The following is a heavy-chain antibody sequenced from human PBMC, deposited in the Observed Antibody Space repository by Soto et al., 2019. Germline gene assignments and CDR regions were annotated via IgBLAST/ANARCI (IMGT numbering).Heavy chain of an antibody. CDR3: AAPPPPFGY. CDR2: ISAYNGNT. J-gene: IGHJ4*02. V-gene: IGHV1-18*01. D-gene: IGHD3-10*01. Sequence: QVQLVQSGAEVKKPGASVKVSCKASGYTFTSYGISWVRQAPGQGLEWMGWISAYNGNTNSPQNPPGRGTMTTATSTSTAYMELRSLGSDDTAVYYCAAPPPPFGYWCQGTLVTVSS. CDR1: GYTFTSYG.